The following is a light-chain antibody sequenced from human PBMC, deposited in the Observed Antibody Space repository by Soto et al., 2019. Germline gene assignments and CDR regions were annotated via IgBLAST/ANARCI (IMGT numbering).Light chain of an antibody. V-gene: IGLV2-23*01. CDR3: WSYAVGRTYV. CDR1: SSDVGNYNL. Sequence: SALTQPASVSGSPGQSITISCTGSSSDVGNYNLVSWYQQHPGKAPKLMIYEDTKWPSGVSNRFSGSKSGNTAYLTISGLQAEDEADYYCWSYAVGRTYVFGTGTKLTVL. J-gene: IGLJ1*01. CDR2: EDT.